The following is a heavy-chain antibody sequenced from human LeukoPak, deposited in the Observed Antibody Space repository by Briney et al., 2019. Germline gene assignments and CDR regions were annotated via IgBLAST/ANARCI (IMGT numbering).Heavy chain of an antibody. Sequence: PSETLSLTCTVSGGSISSSSYYWGWIRQPPGKGLEWIGNIYYTGNIYYNPSLNSRVTVSVDTSKNQFSLQLESMTVADTAVYYCANLYNWNTHFDYWGQGTLVTVSS. J-gene: IGHJ4*02. D-gene: IGHD1/OR15-1a*01. CDR1: GGSISSSSYY. CDR3: ANLYNWNTHFDY. CDR2: IYYTGNI. V-gene: IGHV4-39*07.